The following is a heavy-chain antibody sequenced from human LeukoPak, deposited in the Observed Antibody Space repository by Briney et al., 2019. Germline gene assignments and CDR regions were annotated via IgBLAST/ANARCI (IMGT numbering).Heavy chain of an antibody. Sequence: SETLSLTCAVYGGSFSGYYWSWIRRPPGKGLEWIGEINHSGSTNYNPSLKCRVTISVDTSKNQFSLKLSSVTAADTAVYYCARASPENDFFDYWGQGTLVTVSS. J-gene: IGHJ4*02. CDR1: GGSFSGYY. V-gene: IGHV4-34*01. CDR3: ARASPENDFFDY. CDR2: INHSGST. D-gene: IGHD3-3*01.